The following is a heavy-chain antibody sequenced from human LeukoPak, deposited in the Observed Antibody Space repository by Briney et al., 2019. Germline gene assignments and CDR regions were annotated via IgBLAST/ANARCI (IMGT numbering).Heavy chain of an antibody. CDR2: ISYDGSNK. CDR1: GFTFSSYA. Sequence: PGRSLRLSCAASGFTFSSYAMHWVRQAPGKGLEWVAVISYDGSNKYYADSVKGRFTISRDNSKNTLYLQMNSLRAEDTAVYYCAADWIQLWHFDYWGQGTLVTVSS. D-gene: IGHD5-18*01. CDR3: AADWIQLWHFDY. J-gene: IGHJ4*02. V-gene: IGHV3-30*04.